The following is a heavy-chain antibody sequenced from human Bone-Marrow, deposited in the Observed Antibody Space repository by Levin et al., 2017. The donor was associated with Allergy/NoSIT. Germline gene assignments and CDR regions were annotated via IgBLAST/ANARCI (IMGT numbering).Heavy chain of an antibody. D-gene: IGHD2-2*03. CDR2: INPNSGGT. Sequence: GESLKISCKASGYTFTDYYMHWVRQAPGQGLEWMGRINPNSGGTNYAQKFQGRVTMTRDTSISTAYMELSRLKSDDTAVYYCARGSWIDFLGFDYWGQGTLVTVSS. J-gene: IGHJ4*02. V-gene: IGHV1-2*06. CDR1: GYTFTDYY. CDR3: ARGSWIDFLGFDY.